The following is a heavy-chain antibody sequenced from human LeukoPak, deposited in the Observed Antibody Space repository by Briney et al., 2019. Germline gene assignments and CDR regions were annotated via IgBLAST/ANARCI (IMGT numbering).Heavy chain of an antibody. D-gene: IGHD3-10*01. V-gene: IGHV4-4*07. CDR1: GGSIRDSY. Sequence: SETLSLTCTVSGGSIRDSYWNWIRLPAGRGLEWIGRSYTTGSASYNPSLKSRVTMSFDMSSHQFSLRLTSVTAADTAVYFCARGELIRGVLARSPRPRLYYGMDVWGQGTTVIVSS. CDR2: SYTTGSA. J-gene: IGHJ6*02. CDR3: ARGELIRGVLARSPRPRLYYGMDV.